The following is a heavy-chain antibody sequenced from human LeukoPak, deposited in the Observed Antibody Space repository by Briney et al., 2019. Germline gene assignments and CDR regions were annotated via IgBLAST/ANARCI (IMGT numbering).Heavy chain of an antibody. V-gene: IGHV3-7*04. CDR1: GFSFRNYA. CDR2: IKNDGRER. D-gene: IGHD6-6*01. Sequence: GGSLRLSCVASGFSFRNYAIHWVRQAPGKGLEWVANIKNDGRERYYVDSVQGRFTISRDNARNSLYLQMNSLRVEDTALYYCARGWLAARPTTAAVFDYWGQGILVTVSP. CDR3: ARGWLAARPTTAAVFDY. J-gene: IGHJ4*02.